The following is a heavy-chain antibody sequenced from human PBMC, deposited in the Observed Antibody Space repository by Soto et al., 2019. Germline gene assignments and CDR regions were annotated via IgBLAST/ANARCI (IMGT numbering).Heavy chain of an antibody. CDR3: ARVRHYYDISGWFYFDY. Sequence: QVQLQESGPGRVKPSETLSLTCTVSGGSISTYYWSWIRQPPGKGLEWIGYIYYSGSTNYNHSLRSRVTMSVDTSMNQFSLKLSSVTAADTALYYCARVRHYYDISGWFYFDYWGQGTLVTVSS. V-gene: IGHV4-59*01. D-gene: IGHD3-22*01. CDR2: IYYSGST. CDR1: GGSISTYY. J-gene: IGHJ4*02.